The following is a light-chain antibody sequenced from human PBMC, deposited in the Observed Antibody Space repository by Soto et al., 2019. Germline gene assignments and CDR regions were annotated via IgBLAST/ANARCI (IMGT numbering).Light chain of an antibody. CDR3: QSYDFGLSAHNYV. J-gene: IGLJ1*01. CDR1: SSNIGAGYD. V-gene: IGLV1-40*01. CDR2: ANN. Sequence: QSVLTQPPSVSGAPGQGVTISCTGSSSNIGAGYDVHWYQQFPGTAPRLLIYANNNRPSGVPDRFSGSKSGTSASLAITGLQADDEAEYYCQSYDFGLSAHNYVFGTGTKVTVL.